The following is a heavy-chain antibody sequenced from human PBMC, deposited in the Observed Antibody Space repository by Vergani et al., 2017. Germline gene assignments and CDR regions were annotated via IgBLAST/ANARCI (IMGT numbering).Heavy chain of an antibody. CDR2: INHSGST. D-gene: IGHD6-13*01. Sequence: QVQLQQWGAGLLKPSETLSLTCAVYGGSFSGYYWSWIRQPPGKGLEWIGEINHSGSTNYNPSLKSRVTISVDTSKNQFSLKLSSVTAADTAVYYCARAAPYRSSWYFYYYYMDVWGKGTTVTVSS. CDR1: GGSFSGYY. CDR3: ARAAPYRSSWYFYYYYMDV. V-gene: IGHV4-34*01. J-gene: IGHJ6*03.